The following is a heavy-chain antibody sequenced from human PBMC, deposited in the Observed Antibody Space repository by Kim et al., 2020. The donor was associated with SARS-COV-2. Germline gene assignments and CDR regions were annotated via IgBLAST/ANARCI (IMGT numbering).Heavy chain of an antibody. CDR2: IYYSGST. CDR1: GGSISSSSYY. Sequence: SETLSLTCTVSGGSISSSSYYWGWIRQPPGKGLEWIVSIYYSGSTYYNPSLKSRVTISVDTSKNQFSLKLSSVTAADTAVYYCARQRGTTIFGVVIRTQMDYWGQGTLVTVSS. J-gene: IGHJ4*02. V-gene: IGHV4-39*01. CDR3: ARQRGTTIFGVVIRTQMDY. D-gene: IGHD3-3*01.